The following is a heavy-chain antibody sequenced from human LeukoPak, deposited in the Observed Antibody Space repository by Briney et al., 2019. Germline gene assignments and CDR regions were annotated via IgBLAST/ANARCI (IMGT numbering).Heavy chain of an antibody. CDR1: GGSISSGGYY. CDR3: ARCSGWYWAPGFWFDP. Sequence: PSETLSLTCTVSGGSISSGGYYWSWIRQHPGKGLEWIGYIYYSGSTYYNPSLKSRVTISVDTSKNQFSLKLSSVTAADTAVYYCARCSGWYWAPGFWFDPWGQGTLVTVSS. CDR2: IYYSGST. D-gene: IGHD6-19*01. V-gene: IGHV4-31*03. J-gene: IGHJ5*02.